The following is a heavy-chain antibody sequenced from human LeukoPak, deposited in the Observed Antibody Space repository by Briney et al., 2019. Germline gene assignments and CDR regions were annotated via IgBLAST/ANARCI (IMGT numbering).Heavy chain of an antibody. D-gene: IGHD6-19*01. V-gene: IGHV3-30*18. J-gene: IGHJ4*02. Sequence: GRSLRLSCAASGFTFSSYGMHWVRQAPGKGLEWVAVIPYDGSNKYYADSVKGRFTISRDNSKNTLYLQMNSLRAEDTAVYYCAKGGSSGWTSDFDYWGQGTLVTVSS. CDR2: IPYDGSNK. CDR3: AKGGSSGWTSDFDY. CDR1: GFTFSSYG.